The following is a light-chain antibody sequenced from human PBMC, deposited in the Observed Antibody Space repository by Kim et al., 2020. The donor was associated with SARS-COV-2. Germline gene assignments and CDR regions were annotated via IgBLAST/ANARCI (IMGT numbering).Light chain of an antibody. J-gene: IGKJ2*01. CDR1: QSVGKS. CDR2: GAF. Sequence: SVSPGERGTLSCRASQSVGKSLAWYQQIRGRAPRLLMYGAFTRATGVPARCSGSGSGTDFTLTISSLQSEDFAVYFCQQYSKWPYTFGKGTKLEI. V-gene: IGKV3-15*01. CDR3: QQYSKWPYT.